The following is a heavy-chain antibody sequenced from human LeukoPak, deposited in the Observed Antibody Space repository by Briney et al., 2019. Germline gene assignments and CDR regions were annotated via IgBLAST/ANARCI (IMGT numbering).Heavy chain of an antibody. CDR1: GFTFSSYW. D-gene: IGHD5-18*01. CDR2: IKQDGSEK. Sequence: PGGSLRLSCAASGFTFSSYWMSWVRQAPGKGLEWVANIKQDGSEKYYVDSVKGRFTISRDNAKNSLYLQMNSLRAKDTAVYYCARDLYSYGYYYCGMDVWGQGTTVTVSS. CDR3: ARDLYSYGYYYCGMDV. J-gene: IGHJ6*02. V-gene: IGHV3-7*01.